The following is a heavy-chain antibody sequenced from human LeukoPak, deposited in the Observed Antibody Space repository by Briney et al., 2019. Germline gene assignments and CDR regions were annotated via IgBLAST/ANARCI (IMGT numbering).Heavy chain of an antibody. CDR1: GGSIGSGDYY. CDR3: ARCLVVVRSFDY. Sequence: SETLSLTCTVSGGSIGSGDYYWSWIRQPPGKGLEWIGYIYYSGSTYYNPSLKSRVTISVDTSKNQFSLKLSSVTAADTAVYYCARCLVVVRSFDYWGQGTLVTVSS. J-gene: IGHJ4*02. CDR2: IYYSGST. V-gene: IGHV4-30-4*01. D-gene: IGHD3-22*01.